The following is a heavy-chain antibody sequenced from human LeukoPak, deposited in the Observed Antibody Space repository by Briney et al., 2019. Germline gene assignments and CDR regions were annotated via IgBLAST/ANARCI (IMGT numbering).Heavy chain of an antibody. V-gene: IGHV3-21*01. Sequence: PGGSLRLSCAASGFTFSNYWMNWVRQAPGKGLEWVSSISSSKSYIFYADSVKGRFTISRDNAKNSLYLEMTSLRAEDTAVYYCASGSPAGDYWGQGTLVTVSS. CDR3: ASGSPAGDY. D-gene: IGHD1-26*01. CDR1: GFTFSNYW. J-gene: IGHJ4*02. CDR2: ISSSKSYI.